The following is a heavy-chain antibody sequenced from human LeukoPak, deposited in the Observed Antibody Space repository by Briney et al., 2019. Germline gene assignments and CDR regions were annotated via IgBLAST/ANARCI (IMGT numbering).Heavy chain of an antibody. J-gene: IGHJ4*02. CDR2: ISSSSLST. CDR3: ARDRSSGYYGNSDY. Sequence: GGSLRLSCAASGFTFSSYSMNWVRQAPGKGRGWISYISSSSLSTYYADSVKGRLTISRENAENSMYLQMNSLRDEYTAVYYCARDRSSGYYGNSDYWGQGTLVTVSS. D-gene: IGHD3-22*01. CDR1: GFTFSSYS. V-gene: IGHV3-48*02.